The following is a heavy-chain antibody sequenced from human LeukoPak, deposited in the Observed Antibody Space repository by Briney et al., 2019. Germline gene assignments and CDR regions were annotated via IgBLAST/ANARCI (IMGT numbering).Heavy chain of an antibody. Sequence: EASVKVSCKASGGTFSSYAISWVRQAPGQGLEWMGRIIPIFGTANYAQKFQGRVTITTDESTSTAYMELSSLRSEDTAVYYCARDYPLWSHAFDIWGQGTMVTVSS. D-gene: IGHD5-18*01. V-gene: IGHV1-69*05. CDR3: ARDYPLWSHAFDI. CDR2: IIPIFGTA. CDR1: GGTFSSYA. J-gene: IGHJ3*02.